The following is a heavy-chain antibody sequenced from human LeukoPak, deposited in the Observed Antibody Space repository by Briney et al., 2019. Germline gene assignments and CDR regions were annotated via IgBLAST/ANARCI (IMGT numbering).Heavy chain of an antibody. CDR1: GGSISRSNYY. D-gene: IGHD3-10*01. CDR2: IYDSGST. J-gene: IGHJ5*02. Sequence: SETLSLTCTVSGGSISRSNYYWGWIRQPPGKGLEWIGSIYDSGSTYYNPSLKSRVTISVDTSKNQFSLKLSSVTAADTAVYYCARDLLGFGEPHWFDPWGQGTLVTVSS. V-gene: IGHV4-39*07. CDR3: ARDLLGFGEPHWFDP.